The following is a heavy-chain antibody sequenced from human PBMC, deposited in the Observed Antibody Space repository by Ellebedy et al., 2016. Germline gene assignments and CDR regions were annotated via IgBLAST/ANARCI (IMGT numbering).Heavy chain of an antibody. V-gene: IGHV3-23*01. J-gene: IGHJ4*02. CDR1: GFTFRNFF. Sequence: GGSLRLSXVASGFTFRNFFMSWVRQAPGGGLEWVSTISAGGDITFSADSVRGRFTISRDNSANTLYLQMSSLRPEDTALYYCRQGHYFDQWGQGALVTVSS. CDR2: ISAGGDIT. CDR3: RQGHYFDQ.